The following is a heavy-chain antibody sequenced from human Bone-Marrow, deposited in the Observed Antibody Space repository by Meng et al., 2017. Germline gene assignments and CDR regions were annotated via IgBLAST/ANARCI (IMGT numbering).Heavy chain of an antibody. D-gene: IGHD3-22*01. CDR3: ARYEYYYDSSGYGYYFDY. CDR1: GFTFSSYA. V-gene: IGHV3-23*01. J-gene: IGHJ4*02. Sequence: GGSLRLSCAASGFTFSSYAMSWVRQAPGKGLEWVSAISGSGGSTYYADSVKGRFTISRDNSKNTLYLQMNSLRAEDTAVYYCARYEYYYDSSGYGYYFDYWGQGTLVTVSS. CDR2: ISGSGGST.